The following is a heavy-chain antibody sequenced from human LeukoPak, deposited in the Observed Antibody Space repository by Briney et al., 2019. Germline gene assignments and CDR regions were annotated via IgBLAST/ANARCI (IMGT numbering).Heavy chain of an antibody. CDR3: ARSRSTPGYFDY. CDR2: INPSGGST. J-gene: IGHJ4*02. CDR1: GYTFTSYY. Sequence: GASVKVSCKASGYTFTSYYMHWVRQAPGQGLEWMGIINPSGGSTSYAQKFQGRVTMTRDTSASTVYMELSSLRSEDTAVYYCARSRSTPGYFDYWGQGTLVTVSS. V-gene: IGHV1-46*01. D-gene: IGHD5/OR15-5a*01.